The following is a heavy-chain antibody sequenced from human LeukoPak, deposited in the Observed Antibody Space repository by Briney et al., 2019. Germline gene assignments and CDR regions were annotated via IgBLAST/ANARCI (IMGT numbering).Heavy chain of an antibody. CDR3: ARHVASDLSNVVLTSDWYFDL. CDR1: GGSISSSSRYY. D-gene: IGHD2-21*02. Sequence: PSETLSLTCTVSGGSISSSSRYYWGWIRQPPGKGLEWIGTIFYTGSTYYTPSLKGRLNISVDTSKNQFSLYLRSVTAADTALYYCARHVASDLSNVVLTSDWYFDLWGRGTLVTVSS. J-gene: IGHJ2*01. CDR2: IFYTGST. V-gene: IGHV4-39*01.